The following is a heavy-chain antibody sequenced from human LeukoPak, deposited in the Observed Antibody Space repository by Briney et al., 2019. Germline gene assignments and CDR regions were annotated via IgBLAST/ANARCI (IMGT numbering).Heavy chain of an antibody. CDR1: GFTFSSYW. CDR3: ANLIRTLNGFDY. Sequence: GGSLRLSCAASGFTFSSYWMSWVLQAPGKGLEWVSGINWNGGSTGYADSVKGRFTISRDNAKNSLYLQMNSLRAEDTAVYYCANLIRTLNGFDYWGQGTLVTVSS. CDR2: INWNGGST. D-gene: IGHD1-1*01. J-gene: IGHJ4*02. V-gene: IGHV3-20*04.